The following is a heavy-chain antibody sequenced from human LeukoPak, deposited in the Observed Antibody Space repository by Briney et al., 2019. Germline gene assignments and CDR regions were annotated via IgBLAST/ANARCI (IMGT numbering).Heavy chain of an antibody. Sequence: PSETLSLTCTASGGSISNYYWSWIRQPAGKGLEWIGRIHSSGGTNYNPSLKSRVTISVDTSTNLVSLRLSSVTAADTAVYYCARGGAPEYWGQGTLVTVYS. CDR2: IHSSGGT. V-gene: IGHV4-4*07. J-gene: IGHJ4*02. CDR1: GGSISNYY. CDR3: ARGGAPEY.